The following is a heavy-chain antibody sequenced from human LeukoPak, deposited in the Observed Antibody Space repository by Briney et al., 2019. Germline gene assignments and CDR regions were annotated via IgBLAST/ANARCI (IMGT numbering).Heavy chain of an antibody. CDR2: IIPILGIA. J-gene: IGHJ6*02. CDR1: GGTFSSYA. Sequence: GSSVKVSCKASGGTFSSYAISWVRQPPGQGLEWMGRIIPILGIANYAQKFQGRVTITADKSTSTAYMELSSLRSEDTAVYYCARDEVAVAGPPYYGMDVWGQGTTVTVSS. CDR3: ARDEVAVAGPPYYGMDV. D-gene: IGHD6-19*01. V-gene: IGHV1-69*04.